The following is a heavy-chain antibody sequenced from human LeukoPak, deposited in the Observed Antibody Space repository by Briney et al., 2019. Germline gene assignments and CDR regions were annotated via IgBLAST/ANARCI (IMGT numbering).Heavy chain of an antibody. V-gene: IGHV3-33*01. Sequence: PGRSLRLSCAASGFTFSSYGMHWVRQAPGKGLEWVAVLWYDGTNKYYADSVKGRFTISRDISKNTLYLQMSSLRVEDTAVYHCARDAVIVPSNWFDPGSQGTLVTVSS. D-gene: IGHD2-15*01. CDR3: ARDAVIVPSNWFDP. CDR2: LWYDGTNK. J-gene: IGHJ5*02. CDR1: GFTFSSYG.